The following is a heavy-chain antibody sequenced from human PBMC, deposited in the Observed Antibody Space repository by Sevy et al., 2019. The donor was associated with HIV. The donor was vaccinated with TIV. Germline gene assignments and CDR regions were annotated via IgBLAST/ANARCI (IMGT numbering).Heavy chain of an antibody. CDR2: IKSKTDGGTT. Sequence: GGSLRLSCAASGFTFSNAWMSWVRQAPGKGLGWVGRIKSKTDGGTTDYAAPVKGRFTISRDDSKNTLYLQMNSLKTEDTAVYYCTTDVSSGYYYGYYYYGMDVWGQGTTVTVSS. J-gene: IGHJ6*02. V-gene: IGHV3-15*01. CDR3: TTDVSSGYYYGYYYYGMDV. D-gene: IGHD3-22*01. CDR1: GFTFSNAW.